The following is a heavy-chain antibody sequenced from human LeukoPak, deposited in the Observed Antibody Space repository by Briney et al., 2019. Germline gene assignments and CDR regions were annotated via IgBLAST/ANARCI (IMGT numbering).Heavy chain of an antibody. Sequence: SETLSLTCAVYGGSFSGYYWSWIRQPPGKGLEWIGEINHSESTNYNPSLKSRVTMSVDTSKNQFSLKLSSVTAADTAVYYCARGYNSNYEFYYYYMDVWGKGTTVTVSS. D-gene: IGHD4-11*01. J-gene: IGHJ6*03. V-gene: IGHV4-34*01. CDR3: ARGYNSNYEFYYYYMDV. CDR2: INHSEST. CDR1: GGSFSGYY.